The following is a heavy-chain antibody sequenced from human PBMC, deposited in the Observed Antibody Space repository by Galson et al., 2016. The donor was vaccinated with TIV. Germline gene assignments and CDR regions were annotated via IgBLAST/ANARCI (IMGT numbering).Heavy chain of an antibody. CDR1: GGAFRYYA. CDR2: VIASYSTS. D-gene: IGHD6-19*01. V-gene: IGHV1-69*05. J-gene: IGHJ4*02. Sequence: SVKVSCKASGGAFRYYAINWVRQAPGQGLEWMGGVIASYSTSIYAQKFQGRVTITTDESMKTAYMEVNSLRSEDTAVYYCVKDQRVPYSSGWYDYWGQGTLVTVSS. CDR3: VKDQRVPYSSGWYDY.